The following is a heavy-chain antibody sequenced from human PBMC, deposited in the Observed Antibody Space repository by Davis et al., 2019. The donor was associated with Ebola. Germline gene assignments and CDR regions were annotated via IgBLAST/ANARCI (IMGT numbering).Heavy chain of an antibody. CDR3: ARGRRYSYGPPRY. V-gene: IGHV4-34*01. J-gene: IGHJ4*02. Sequence: SETLSLTCAVYGGSFSGYYWSWTRQPPGKGLEWIGEINHSGSTNYNPSLKSRVTISVDTSKNQFSLKLSSVTAADTAVYYCARGRRYSYGPPRYWGQGTLVTVSS. CDR1: GGSFSGYY. CDR2: INHSGST. D-gene: IGHD5-18*01.